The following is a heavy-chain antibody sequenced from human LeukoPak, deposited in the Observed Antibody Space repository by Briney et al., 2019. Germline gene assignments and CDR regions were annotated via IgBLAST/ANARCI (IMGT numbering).Heavy chain of an antibody. CDR2: ISSSSSYI. V-gene: IGHV3-21*01. CDR3: ARVALKQWLVIYAFDI. D-gene: IGHD6-19*01. CDR1: GFTFSSYS. Sequence: PGGSLRLSCAASGFTFSSYSMNWVRQAPGKGLEWVSSISSSSSYIYYADSVKGRFTISRDNAKNSLYLQMNSLRAEDTAVYYCARVALKQWLVIYAFDIWGQGTMVTVSS. J-gene: IGHJ3*02.